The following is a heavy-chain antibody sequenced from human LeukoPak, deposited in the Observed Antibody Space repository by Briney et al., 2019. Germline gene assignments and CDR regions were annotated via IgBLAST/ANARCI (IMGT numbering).Heavy chain of an antibody. CDR3: ASVYVWGSYRIPFDY. D-gene: IGHD3-16*02. CDR2: IYHSGST. Sequence: PSETLSLICTVSGYSISTLSNWGWIRQSPGKGLEWIGSIYHSGSTYYNPSLKSRVTISVDTSKNQFSLKLSSVTAADTAVYYCASVYVWGSYRIPFDYWGQGTLVTVSS. V-gene: IGHV4-38-2*02. J-gene: IGHJ4*02. CDR1: GYSISTLSN.